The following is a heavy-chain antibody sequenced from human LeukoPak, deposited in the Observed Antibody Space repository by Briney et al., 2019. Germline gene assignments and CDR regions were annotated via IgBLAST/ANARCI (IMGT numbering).Heavy chain of an antibody. CDR3: AKDHAIFGVVNAFDP. D-gene: IGHD3-3*01. J-gene: IGHJ5*02. CDR2: ISGSGGST. CDR1: GFTFSSYA. V-gene: IGHV3-23*01. Sequence: GGSLRLSCAASGFTFSSYAMSWVRQAPGKGLEWVSAISGSGGSTYYADSVKGRFTISRDNSKNTLYLQMNSLRAEDTAVYYCAKDHAIFGVVNAFDPWGQGTLVTVSS.